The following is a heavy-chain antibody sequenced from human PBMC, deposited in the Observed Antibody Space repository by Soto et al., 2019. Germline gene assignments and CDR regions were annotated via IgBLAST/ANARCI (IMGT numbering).Heavy chain of an antibody. CDR3: ARRRIVVVPAATPFDY. CDR2: IYYSGST. Sequence: QLQLQESGPGLVKPSETLSLTCTVSGGSISSSSYYWGWIRQPPGKGLEWIGSIYYSGSTYYNPYLKSRVTISVDTSKNQFSLKLSSVTAADTAVYYCARRRIVVVPAATPFDYWGQGTLVTVSS. D-gene: IGHD2-2*01. V-gene: IGHV4-39*01. J-gene: IGHJ4*02. CDR1: GGSISSSSYY.